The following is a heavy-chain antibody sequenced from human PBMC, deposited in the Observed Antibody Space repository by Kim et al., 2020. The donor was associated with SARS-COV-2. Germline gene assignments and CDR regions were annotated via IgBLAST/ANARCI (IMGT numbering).Heavy chain of an antibody. V-gene: IGHV3-74*01. CDR3: ARRQFTSGWYYFDY. D-gene: IGHD6-19*01. J-gene: IGHJ4*02. Sequence: ADAVKGRFTRPRDNAKNTLYLQMNVLRAEETAVYYCARRQFTSGWYYFDYWGQGTLVTVSS.